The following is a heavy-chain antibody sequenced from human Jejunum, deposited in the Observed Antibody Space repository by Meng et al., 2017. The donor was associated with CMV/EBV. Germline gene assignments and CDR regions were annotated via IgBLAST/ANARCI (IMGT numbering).Heavy chain of an antibody. V-gene: IGHV4-4*02. D-gene: IGHD4-17*01. CDR3: TTLYGDSIS. J-gene: IGHJ4*02. CDR1: GGSIRNDQW. CDR2: IYHSGRT. Sequence: VPLQESGPGLVKPSGTLSLTCDVSGGSIRNDQWWRWVRQAPGKGLEWIGEIYHSGRTNYNPSVKSRVSMSVDKSQNHFSLRLSSVTAADTAVYYCTTLYGDSISWGQGTLVTVSS.